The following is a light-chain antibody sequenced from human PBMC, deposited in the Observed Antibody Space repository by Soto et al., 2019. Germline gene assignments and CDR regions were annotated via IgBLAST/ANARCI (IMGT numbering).Light chain of an antibody. V-gene: IGKV3D-20*02. CDR2: GAS. CDR1: QSVRNNN. CDR3: QQRSNWPPVIT. Sequence: EIVLTHSPGTLSLSPCERATLSSSASQSVRNNNLNWYQQKAGQAPRLLIYGASIRATGIPDRFSGSGSGTDFTLTISRLEPEDSAVYYCQQRSNWPPVITFGQGTRLEIK. J-gene: IGKJ5*01.